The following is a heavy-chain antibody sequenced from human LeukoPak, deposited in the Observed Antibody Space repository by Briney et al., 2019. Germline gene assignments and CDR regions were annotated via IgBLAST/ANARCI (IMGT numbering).Heavy chain of an antibody. CDR2: ISYDGSNK. D-gene: IGHD6-19*01. CDR1: GFTFSSYA. CDR3: ARGIAVAGTRYYYYGMDV. J-gene: IGHJ6*02. Sequence: GRSLRLSCAASGFTFSSYAMHWVRQAPGKGLEWVAVISYDGSNKYYADSVKGRFTISRDNSKNTLYLQMNSLRAEDTAVYYCARGIAVAGTRYYYYGMDVWGQGTTVTVSS. V-gene: IGHV3-30-3*01.